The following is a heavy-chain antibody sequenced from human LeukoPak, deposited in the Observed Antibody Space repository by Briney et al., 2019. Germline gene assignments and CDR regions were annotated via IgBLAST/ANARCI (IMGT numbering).Heavy chain of an antibody. CDR3: AKGGPYYGSGPDYYYYYGMDV. J-gene: IGHJ6*02. CDR1: GFTFSSYG. V-gene: IGHV3-30*18. Sequence: GGSLRLSCAASGFTFSSYGMHWVRQAPGKGLEWVAVISYDGSNKYYADSVKGRFTISRDNSKNTLYLQMSSLRAEDTAVYYCAKGGPYYGSGPDYYYYYGMDVWGQGTTVTVSS. D-gene: IGHD3-10*01. CDR2: ISYDGSNK.